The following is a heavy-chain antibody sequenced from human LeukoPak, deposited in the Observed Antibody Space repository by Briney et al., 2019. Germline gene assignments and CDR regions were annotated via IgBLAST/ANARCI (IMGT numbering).Heavy chain of an antibody. CDR1: GFTFSTYA. CDR2: ISGSNPGT. D-gene: IGHD2-15*01. V-gene: IGHV3-23*01. Sequence: GGSLRLSCAASGFTFSTYAMSWVRQTPGKGLEWVAAISGSNPGTYHANSVRGRFTISRDNSKNTLHLQMNGLRAEDTAIYYCAKASVGHCSGAFCYHFDSLGQVTLVTVSS. J-gene: IGHJ4*02. CDR3: AKASVGHCSGAFCYHFDS.